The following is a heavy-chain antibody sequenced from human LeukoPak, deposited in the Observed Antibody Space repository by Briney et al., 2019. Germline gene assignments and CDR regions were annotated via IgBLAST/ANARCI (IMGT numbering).Heavy chain of an antibody. D-gene: IGHD3-3*01. J-gene: IGHJ4*02. CDR1: GFTFSSYA. V-gene: IGHV3-64D*06. CDR3: VKRTSDYYYYDY. CDR2: ISSNGDST. Sequence: GGSLRLSCSASGFTFSSYALHWVRQAPGKGLEYVSSISSNGDSTYYADSVKGRFTISRDNSKNTLYLQMSSLRAEDTAVYYCVKRTSDYYYYDYWGRGTLVTVSS.